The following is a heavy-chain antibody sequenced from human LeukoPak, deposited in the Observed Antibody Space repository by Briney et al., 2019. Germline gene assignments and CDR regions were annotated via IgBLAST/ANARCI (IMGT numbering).Heavy chain of an antibody. CDR1: GGSIRSGDYY. CDR3: ARSGAFPYSFDY. D-gene: IGHD4/OR15-4a*01. CDR2: IYYTGST. J-gene: IGHJ4*02. V-gene: IGHV4-31*03. Sequence: SQTLSLTCSVSGGSIRSGDYYWNWIRQHPGKGLEWIGNIYYTGSTSYNPSLKSRVTILLDTSKNQFSLRLRSVTAADTAVYYCARSGAFPYSFDYWGQGIPVTVSS.